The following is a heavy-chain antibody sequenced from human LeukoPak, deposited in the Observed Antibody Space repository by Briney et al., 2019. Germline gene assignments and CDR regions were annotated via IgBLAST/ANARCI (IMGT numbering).Heavy chain of an antibody. CDR2: INPSGGST. J-gene: IGHJ4*02. D-gene: IGHD3-22*01. Sequence: ASVKASCKASGYTFTSYYMHWVRQAPGQGLEWMGIINPSGGSTSYAQKFQGRVTMTRDTSTSTVYMELSSLRSEDTAVYYCARDPYYDSSGYLAEIDYWGQGTLVTVSS. V-gene: IGHV1-46*01. CDR1: GYTFTSYY. CDR3: ARDPYYDSSGYLAEIDY.